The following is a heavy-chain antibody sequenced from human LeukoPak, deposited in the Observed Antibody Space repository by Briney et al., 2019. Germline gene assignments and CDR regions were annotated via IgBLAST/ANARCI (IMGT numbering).Heavy chain of an antibody. J-gene: IGHJ6*03. CDR2: MNPSGST. CDR1: GGSFSGYY. D-gene: IGHD3-22*01. CDR3: ARGRQDVTMIVVVMTAVSYYLDV. Sequence: SETLSLTCAVYGGSFSGYYWTWIRQTSEKGLEWIGEMNPSGSTNYNPSLKSRVTISVDTSKNQFSLELSSVTAADTAVYYCARGRQDVTMIVVVMTAVSYYLDVWGKGTTVTVS. V-gene: IGHV4-34*01.